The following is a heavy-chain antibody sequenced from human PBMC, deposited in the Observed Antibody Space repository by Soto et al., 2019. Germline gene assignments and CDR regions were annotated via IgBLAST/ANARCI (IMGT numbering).Heavy chain of an antibody. Sequence: SETLSLTCTVSGGSMNTYYWSWIRQPPGKGLEWIGYTYHSGITNYNPSLKSRVNILVDTSKNQFSLTVTSVTAVDTAVYYCARGSTRFDPWGQGTLVTVSS. CDR1: GGSMNTYY. CDR2: TYHSGIT. V-gene: IGHV4-59*01. D-gene: IGHD2-2*01. CDR3: ARGSTRFDP. J-gene: IGHJ5*02.